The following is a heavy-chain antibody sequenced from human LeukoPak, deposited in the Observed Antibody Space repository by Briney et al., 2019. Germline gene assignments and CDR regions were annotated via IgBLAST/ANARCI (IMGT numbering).Heavy chain of an antibody. J-gene: IGHJ4*02. V-gene: IGHV1-46*01. CDR2: INPSGGST. Sequence: ASVKVSCKASGFTFTSYYMHWVRQAPGQGLEWMGIINPSGGSTSYAQKFQGRVTMTRDTSISTAYMELSRLRSDDTAVYYCARGQLPGYSYGYVKWGQGTLVTVSS. CDR3: ARGQLPGYSYGYVK. CDR1: GFTFTSYY. D-gene: IGHD5-18*01.